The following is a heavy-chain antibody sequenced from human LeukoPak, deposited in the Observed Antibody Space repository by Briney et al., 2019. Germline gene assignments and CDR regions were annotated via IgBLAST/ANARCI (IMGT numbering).Heavy chain of an antibody. J-gene: IGHJ6*03. V-gene: IGHV1-69*06. Sequence: ASVKVSCKASGGTFSSCAISWVRQAPGQGLEWMGGIIPIFGTANYAQKFQGRVTITADKSTSTAYMELSSLRSEDTAVYYCARFNDFWSGYYYNYMDVWGKRTTVTVSS. CDR1: GGTFSSCA. D-gene: IGHD3-3*01. CDR3: ARFNDFWSGYYYNYMDV. CDR2: IIPIFGTA.